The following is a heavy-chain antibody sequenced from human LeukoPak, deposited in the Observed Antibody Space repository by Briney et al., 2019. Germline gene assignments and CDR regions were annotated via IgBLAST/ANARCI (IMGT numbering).Heavy chain of an antibody. Sequence: PSETLSLTCAVYGGSFSGYYWSWIRQPPGKGLEWIGEINHSGSTNYNPSLKSRVTISVDTSKNQFSLKLSSVTAADTAVYYCARGGYCSGGSCYLVDYWGQGTLVTVSS. V-gene: IGHV4-34*01. J-gene: IGHJ4*02. CDR3: ARGGYCSGGSCYLVDY. CDR2: INHSGST. D-gene: IGHD2-15*01. CDR1: GGSFSGYY.